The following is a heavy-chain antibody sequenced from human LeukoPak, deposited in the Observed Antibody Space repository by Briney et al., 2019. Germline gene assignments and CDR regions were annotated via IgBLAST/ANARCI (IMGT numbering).Heavy chain of an antibody. CDR2: IYYSGST. CDR3: ARDQYSSGWYVNLGYYYYYMDV. V-gene: IGHV4-39*07. Sequence: SETLSLTCTVSGGSISSSSYYWGWIRQPPGKGLEWIGSIYYSGSTYYNPSLKSRVTISVDTSKNQFSLKLSSVTAADTAVYYCARDQYSSGWYVNLGYYYYYMDVWGKGTTVTVSS. CDR1: GGSISSSSYY. J-gene: IGHJ6*03. D-gene: IGHD6-19*01.